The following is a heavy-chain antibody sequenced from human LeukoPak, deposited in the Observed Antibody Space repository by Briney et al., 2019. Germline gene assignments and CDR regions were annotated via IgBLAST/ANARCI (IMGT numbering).Heavy chain of an antibody. CDR1: GYTFTSYD. J-gene: IGHJ5*02. CDR2: MNPNSGNT. V-gene: IGHV1-8*03. Sequence: ASVKVSCKASGYTFTSYDINWVRQATGQGLEWMGWMNPNSGNTGYAQKFQGRVTITRNTSISTAYMELSSLRSEDTAVYYCARTVPAARNWFDPWGQGTLVTVSS. D-gene: IGHD2-2*01. CDR3: ARTVPAARNWFDP.